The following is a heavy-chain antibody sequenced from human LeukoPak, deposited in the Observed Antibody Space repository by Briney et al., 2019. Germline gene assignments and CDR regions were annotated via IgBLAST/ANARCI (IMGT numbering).Heavy chain of an antibody. Sequence: ASVNVSCKAPGYTFTSYSFSWVRQAPGQGLEWLGWISAYNGNTNYAQKIQGRVTMTTDTSTSTTYMELRSLKSDDTAVYYCARVVTGSYYIDYWGQGTLVTVSS. CDR3: ARVVTGSYYIDY. V-gene: IGHV1-18*01. CDR2: ISAYNGNT. J-gene: IGHJ4*02. CDR1: GYTFTSYS. D-gene: IGHD1-26*01.